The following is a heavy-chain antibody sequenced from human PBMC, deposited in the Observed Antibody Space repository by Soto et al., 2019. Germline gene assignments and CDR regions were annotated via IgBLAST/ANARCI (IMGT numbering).Heavy chain of an antibody. D-gene: IGHD6-6*01. V-gene: IGHV4-59*01. Sequence: SETLSLTCTVSGGSISSYYWSWIRQPPGKGLEWIGYIYYSGSTNYNPSLKSRVTISVDTSKNQFSLKLSSVTAADTAVYYCARGSDGLVEYLARSLAQYYFHCMDVWRYWAMVTV. J-gene: IGHJ6*02. CDR2: IYYSGST. CDR1: GGSISSYY. CDR3: ARGSDGLVEYLARSLAQYYFHCMDV.